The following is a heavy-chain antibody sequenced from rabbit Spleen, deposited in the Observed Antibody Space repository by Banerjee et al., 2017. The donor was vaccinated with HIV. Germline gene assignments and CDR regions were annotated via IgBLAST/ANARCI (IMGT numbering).Heavy chain of an antibody. V-gene: IGHV1S40*01. CDR1: GIDFSSNYY. CDR3: ARDGAGGSYFAL. J-gene: IGHJ4*01. Sequence: QSLEESGGDLVKPGASLTLTCKASGIDFSSNYYMCWVRQAPGKGLEWIACIGVGSSGGTYYASWVNGRFTISNDNAQNTVFLQMTSLTVADTATYFCARDGAGGSYFALWGQGTLVTVS. D-gene: IGHD8-1*01. CDR2: IGVGSSGGT.